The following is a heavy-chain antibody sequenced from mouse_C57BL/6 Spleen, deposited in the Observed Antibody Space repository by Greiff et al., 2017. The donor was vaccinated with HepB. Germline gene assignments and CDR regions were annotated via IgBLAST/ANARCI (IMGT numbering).Heavy chain of an antibody. J-gene: IGHJ4*01. V-gene: IGHV10-3*01. CDR1: GFTFNTYA. D-gene: IGHD2-1*01. Sequence: EVQRVESGGGLVQPKGSLKLSCAASGFTFNTYAMHWVRQAPGKGLEWVARIRSKSSNYATYYADSAKDRFTISRDDSQSMLYLQMNNLKTEDTAMYYCVRVTMVGYAMDYWGQGTSVTVSS. CDR2: IRSKSSNYAT. CDR3: VRVTMVGYAMDY.